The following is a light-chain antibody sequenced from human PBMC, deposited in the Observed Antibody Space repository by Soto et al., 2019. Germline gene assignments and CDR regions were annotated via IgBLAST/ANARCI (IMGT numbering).Light chain of an antibody. J-gene: IGKJ1*01. Sequence: VMTQSPATLSVSPGERAALSCRASQSVSTNLAWYQQKPGQAPRLLIYGASTRATGIPARFSGSGSATEFTLTISSLQSGDFAVYYCQQYNIWPPWTFGQGTKVDIK. V-gene: IGKV3-15*01. CDR3: QQYNIWPPWT. CDR2: GAS. CDR1: QSVSTN.